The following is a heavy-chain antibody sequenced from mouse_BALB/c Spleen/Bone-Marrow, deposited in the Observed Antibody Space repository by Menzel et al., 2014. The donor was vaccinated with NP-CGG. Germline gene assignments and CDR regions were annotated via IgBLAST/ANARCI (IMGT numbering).Heavy chain of an antibody. J-gene: IGHJ2*01. V-gene: IGHV6-6*02. D-gene: IGHD2-10*02. CDR1: GFTFSNYW. Sequence: EVMLVESGGGLVQPGGSMKLSCVASGFTFSNYWMNWVRQSPEKGLEWVAEIRLKSNNYATHYAESVKGRFTISRDDSKSSVYLQMSTLRAEDTGIYYCARRGYGNDYGGQGTTLTVSS. CDR3: ARRGYGNDY. CDR2: IRLKSNNYAT.